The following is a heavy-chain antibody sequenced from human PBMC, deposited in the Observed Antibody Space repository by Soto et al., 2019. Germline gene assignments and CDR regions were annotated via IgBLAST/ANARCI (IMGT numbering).Heavy chain of an antibody. Sequence: SSETLSLTFTVSGGSISLYYWSWLRQSPGKGLEWIGFIHYSGSTNYNPSLKSRVTISVDTSKNQFSLRLNSLTPADTAVYFCTREWSHAFDIWGPGTMVTVSS. CDR3: TREWSHAFDI. J-gene: IGHJ3*02. CDR1: GGSISLYY. D-gene: IGHD3-3*01. CDR2: IHYSGST. V-gene: IGHV4-59*01.